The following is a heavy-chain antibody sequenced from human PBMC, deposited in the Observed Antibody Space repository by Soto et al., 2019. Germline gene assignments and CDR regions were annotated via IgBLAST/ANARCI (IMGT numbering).Heavy chain of an antibody. D-gene: IGHD3-22*01. J-gene: IGHJ4*02. V-gene: IGHV3-30*18. Sequence: QVQLVESGGGVVQPGRSLRLSCAASGFTFSRYGMHWVRQAPGKGLEWVAVISYDGSDTYYADSVKGRFTISRDNSKNTLYRQINSLRAEDTAVYYCAKAAYYFDTSGSITPHVDYWGQGTLVTVSS. CDR2: ISYDGSDT. CDR1: GFTFSRYG. CDR3: AKAAYYFDTSGSITPHVDY.